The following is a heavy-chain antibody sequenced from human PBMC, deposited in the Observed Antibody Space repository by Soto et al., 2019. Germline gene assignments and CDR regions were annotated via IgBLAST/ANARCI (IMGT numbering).Heavy chain of an antibody. CDR3: ARGRSSSGWYMRGNYFDY. D-gene: IGHD6-19*01. V-gene: IGHV1-8*01. J-gene: IGHJ4*02. Sequence: QVQLVQSGAEVKKPGASVKVSCKASGYTFTSYDINWVRQATGQGLEWMGWMNPNSGNTGYAQKFQGRVTMTRNTSISTAYMELSSLRSEDTAVYYCARGRSSSGWYMRGNYFDYWGQGTLVTVSS. CDR2: MNPNSGNT. CDR1: GYTFTSYD.